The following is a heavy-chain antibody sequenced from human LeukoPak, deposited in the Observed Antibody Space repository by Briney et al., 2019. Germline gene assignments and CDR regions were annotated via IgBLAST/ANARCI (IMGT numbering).Heavy chain of an antibody. CDR1: GFKSGLTFSSYA. CDR3: AKDNSGSRNFDY. D-gene: IGHD1-26*01. Sequence: PGGSLRLSCAASGFKSGLTFSSYAMTWVRQAPGKGLEWVSAVSGSGDATYYVDSVKGRFTISRDNSKTTLYLQMNSLRADDTAVYYCAKDNSGSRNFDYWGQGTLVTVSS. CDR2: VSGSGDAT. J-gene: IGHJ4*02. V-gene: IGHV3-23*01.